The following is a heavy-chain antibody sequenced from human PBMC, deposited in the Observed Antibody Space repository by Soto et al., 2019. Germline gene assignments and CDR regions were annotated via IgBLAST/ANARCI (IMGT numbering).Heavy chain of an antibody. CDR1: GGSFSGYY. J-gene: IGHJ6*02. D-gene: IGHD3-9*01. V-gene: IGHV4-34*01. CDR3: ARGVRYFDWLLYYYGMDV. Sequence: LSLTCAVYGGSFSGYYWSWIRQPPGKGLEWIGEINHSGSTNYNPSLKSRVTISVDTSKNQFSLKLSSVTAADTAVYYCARGVRYFDWLLYYYGMDVWGQGTTVTVSS. CDR2: INHSGST.